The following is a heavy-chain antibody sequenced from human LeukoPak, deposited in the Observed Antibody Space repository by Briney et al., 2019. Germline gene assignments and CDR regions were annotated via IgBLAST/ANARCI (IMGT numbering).Heavy chain of an antibody. V-gene: IGHV3-53*01. CDR3: ARGTPAVTTAGDAFDI. Sequence: GGSLRLSCAASGFTVSSNYMSWVRQAPGKGLEWVSVIYSGGSTYYADSVKGRFTISRDNSKNTLYLQMNSLRAEDTAVYYCARGTPAVTTAGDAFDIWGQGTMVTVSS. CDR2: IYSGGST. CDR1: GFTVSSNY. D-gene: IGHD4-17*01. J-gene: IGHJ3*02.